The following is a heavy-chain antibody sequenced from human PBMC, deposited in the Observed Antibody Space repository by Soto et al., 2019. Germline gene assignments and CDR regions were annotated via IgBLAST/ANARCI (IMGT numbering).Heavy chain of an antibody. V-gene: IGHV3-74*03. CDR1: GFTFSRHW. Sequence: GGSLRLSCAASGFTFSRHWVHLVRKTQGKGPVWVSRINDDGSSTKYADSVKGRFTIARDNAKNTVFLQMSSLRAEDTAVYYCARKVIAATGTIRWFDPWGQGTLVTVSS. CDR2: INDDGSST. D-gene: IGHD6-25*01. CDR3: ARKVIAATGTIRWFDP. J-gene: IGHJ5*02.